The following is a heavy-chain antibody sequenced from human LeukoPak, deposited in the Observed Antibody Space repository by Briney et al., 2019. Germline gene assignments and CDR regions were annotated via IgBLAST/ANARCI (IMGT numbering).Heavy chain of an antibody. D-gene: IGHD5-12*01. CDR2: IIPIFGTA. V-gene: IGHV1-69*06. Sequence: ASVKVSCKASGGTFSSYAISWVRQAPGQGLEWMGGIIPIFGTANYAQKFQGRVTITADKSTSPAYMALSSLRSEDTAVYYCARDKGYSGYDSLGGYYYGMDVWGKGTTVTVSS. CDR1: GGTFSSYA. J-gene: IGHJ6*04. CDR3: ARDKGYSGYDSLGGYYYGMDV.